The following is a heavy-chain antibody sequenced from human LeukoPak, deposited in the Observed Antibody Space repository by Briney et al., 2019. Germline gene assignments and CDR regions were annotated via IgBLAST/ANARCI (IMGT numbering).Heavy chain of an antibody. CDR2: FWDDGRSK. CDR3: ARDSGYSYGYLEF. D-gene: IGHD5-18*01. CDR1: GFTFSSYG. Sequence: GGSLRLSCAASGFTFSSYGMHWVRQAPGKGLEWVALFWDDGRSKYLADSVKGRLSISRDNSKNMLYLEMNSLRVEDTAVYYCARDSGYSYGYLEFWGQGTPVTVSS. J-gene: IGHJ4*02. V-gene: IGHV3-33*01.